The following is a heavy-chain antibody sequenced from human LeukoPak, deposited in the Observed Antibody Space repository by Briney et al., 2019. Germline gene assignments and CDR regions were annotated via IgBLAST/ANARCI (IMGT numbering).Heavy chain of an antibody. V-gene: IGHV3-23*01. CDR1: GLTLKMYA. CDR3: AKDGLAAAGTHFDY. D-gene: IGHD6-13*01. J-gene: IGHJ4*02. CDR2: VSGSDGRT. Sequence: PGGSPRLSCVASGLTLKMYAMGWVRQAPGKGLEWVSSVSGSDGRTVYADSVKGRFTISRDNSKNTLYLQMNSLRAEDTAVYYCAKDGLAAAGTHFDYWGQGTLVTVSS.